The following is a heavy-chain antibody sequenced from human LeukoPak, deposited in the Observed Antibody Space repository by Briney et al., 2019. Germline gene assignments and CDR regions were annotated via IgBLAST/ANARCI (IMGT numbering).Heavy chain of an antibody. D-gene: IGHD4-17*01. J-gene: IGHJ4*02. CDR3: AKGMGYGDYSNRVFDY. Sequence: GGSLRLSCAASGFTFSSYAMSWVRQAPGKGLEWVSAISGSGGSTYYADSVKGRFTTSRDNSKNTLYLQMNSLRAEDTAVYYCAKGMGYGDYSNRVFDYWGQGTLVTVSS. CDR2: ISGSGGST. CDR1: GFTFSSYA. V-gene: IGHV3-23*01.